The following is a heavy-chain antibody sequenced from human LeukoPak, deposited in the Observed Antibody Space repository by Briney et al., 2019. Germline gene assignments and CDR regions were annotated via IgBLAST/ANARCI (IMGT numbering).Heavy chain of an antibody. CDR3: ARGLVVPAAIFAFDI. CDR1: GGSISSGGYY. D-gene: IGHD2-2*01. Sequence: PSETLSLTCTVSGGSISSGGYYWSWIRQHPGKGLEWIGYIYYSGSTYYNPSLKSRVTISVDTSKNQFSLKLSSVTAADTAVYYCARGLVVPAAIFAFDIWGHGTMVTVSS. CDR2: IYYSGST. V-gene: IGHV4-31*03. J-gene: IGHJ3*02.